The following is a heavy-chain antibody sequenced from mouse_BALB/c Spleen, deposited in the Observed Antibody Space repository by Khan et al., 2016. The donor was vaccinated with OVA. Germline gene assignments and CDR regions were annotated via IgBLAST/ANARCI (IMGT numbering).Heavy chain of an antibody. D-gene: IGHD1-1*01. CDR2: INPHIGET. CDR1: GYSFTGYF. V-gene: IGHV1-20*02. Sequence: EVQLKESGPELVKPGASVKISCKASGYSFTGYFMNWVMQSHGKSLEWIGRINPHIGETFYNQKFRDKATLTVEESSSTAHMELRSLASEDSAVYYCARTYGSDFDYWGQGTTLTVSS. J-gene: IGHJ2*01. CDR3: ARTYGSDFDY.